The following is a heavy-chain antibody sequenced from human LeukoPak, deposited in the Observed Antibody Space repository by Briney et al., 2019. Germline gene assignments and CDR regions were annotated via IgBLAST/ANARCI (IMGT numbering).Heavy chain of an antibody. Sequence: SETLSLTCTVAGGSISSYAWGWIRQPPGKGLEWIGYIFSSGSTNYNPSLKSRVIISLDTSKNQFSLKLSSVTAADTAVYYCARAGSIYYGSGSYGYWGQGTLVTVSS. D-gene: IGHD3-10*01. CDR2: IFSSGST. CDR1: GGSISSYA. V-gene: IGHV4-59*01. CDR3: ARAGSIYYGSGSYGY. J-gene: IGHJ4*02.